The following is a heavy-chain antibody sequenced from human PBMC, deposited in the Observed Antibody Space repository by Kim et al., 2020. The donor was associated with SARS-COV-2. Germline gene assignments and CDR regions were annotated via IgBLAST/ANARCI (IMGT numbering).Heavy chain of an antibody. J-gene: IGHJ4*02. V-gene: IGHV4-34*01. D-gene: IGHD6-13*01. CDR2: INHSGST. CDR1: GGSFSGYY. Sequence: SETLSLTCAVYGGSFSGYYWSWIRQPPGKGLEWIGEINHSGSTNYNPSLKSRVTISVDTSKNQFSLKLSSVTAADTAVYYCATAGAAAFDYWGQGTLVTVSS. CDR3: ATAGAAAFDY.